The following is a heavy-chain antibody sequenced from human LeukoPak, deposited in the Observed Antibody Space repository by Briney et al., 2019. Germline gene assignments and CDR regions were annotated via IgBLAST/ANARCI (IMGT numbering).Heavy chain of an antibody. Sequence: GGSLRLSCAASGFSLSSQNMNWVRQAPGKGLEWISYIDGNGGTTHYADSVGGRFTISRDNAKNSLYLQMNSLRVEDSALYYCARGHGSSLLHSWGPGTLVTVSS. CDR3: ARGHGSSLLHS. CDR2: IDGNGGTT. V-gene: IGHV3-48*04. D-gene: IGHD6-13*01. CDR1: GFSLSSQN. J-gene: IGHJ5*02.